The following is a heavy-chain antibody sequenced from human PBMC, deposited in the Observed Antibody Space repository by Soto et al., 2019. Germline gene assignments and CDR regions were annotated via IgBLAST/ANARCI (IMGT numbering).Heavy chain of an antibody. V-gene: IGHV4-4*07. CDR2: IYNNANT. J-gene: IGHJ4*02. Sequence: LSLTCTVSGSSIISQYWSWIRQPAGKGLEWIGRIYNNANTNYNPSLKGRVTMSVDTSKNQFSLKLSSVTAAETAVYYCARGPYTSGWFAFDYWGQGILVTVSS. CDR3: ARGPYTSGWFAFDY. CDR1: GSSIISQY. D-gene: IGHD6-19*01.